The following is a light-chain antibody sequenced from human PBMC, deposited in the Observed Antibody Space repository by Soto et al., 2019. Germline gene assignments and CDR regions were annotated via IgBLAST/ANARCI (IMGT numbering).Light chain of an antibody. CDR1: QSVRSN. CDR2: DAS. CDR3: QQRSNWPPN. V-gene: IGKV3-11*01. Sequence: IVMTPSTATLSVSPGVRATLCSSASQSVRSNLAWYQQKPGQAPRLLIYDASNRATGIPARFSGSGSGTDFTLTISSLEPEDFAVYYCQQRSNWPPNFGQGTRLEIK. J-gene: IGKJ5*01.